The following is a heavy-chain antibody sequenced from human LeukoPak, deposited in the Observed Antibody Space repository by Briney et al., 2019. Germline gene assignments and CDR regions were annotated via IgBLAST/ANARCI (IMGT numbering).Heavy chain of an antibody. CDR3: GRPDYLQYCSGGRCQSRLDASDL. Sequence: SETLSLTCAVSGGSISSSGYNWDWIRQPPGKGLEWIGNLYDSGSTYYNPSLRSRVTISVDTSNNQFSLKLSSVTAADTAVYYCGRPDYLQYCSGGRCQSRLDASDLWGQGTMVTVS. J-gene: IGHJ3*01. V-gene: IGHV4-39*01. CDR1: GGSISSSGYN. D-gene: IGHD2-15*01. CDR2: LYDSGST.